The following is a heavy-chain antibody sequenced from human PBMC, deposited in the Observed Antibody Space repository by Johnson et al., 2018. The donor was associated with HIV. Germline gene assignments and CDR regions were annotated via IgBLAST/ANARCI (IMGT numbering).Heavy chain of an antibody. V-gene: IGHV3-30*02. Sequence: QMLLVESGGGVVQPGGSLRLSCAASGFSFSNYGMHWVRQAPGKGPEWVAFIRNDGSKKYYADSVKGRFTISRDIAKNSLYLQMNSLRAEDTAIYYCAKDGMVAGSGGADAFDIWGQGTMVTVSS. CDR1: GFSFSNYG. CDR2: IRNDGSKK. CDR3: AKDGMVAGSGGADAFDI. J-gene: IGHJ3*02. D-gene: IGHD6-19*01.